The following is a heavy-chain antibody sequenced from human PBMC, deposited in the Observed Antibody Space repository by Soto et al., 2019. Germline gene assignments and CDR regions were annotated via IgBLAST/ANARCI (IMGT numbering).Heavy chain of an antibody. D-gene: IGHD3-10*01. CDR1: GFTFSSHS. CDR2: ISYDGSIK. J-gene: IGHJ4*02. Sequence: QVQLVESGGGVVQPGRSLRLSCAASGFTFSSHSMQWVRQAPGKGLEWVAVISYDGSIKYYADSVKGRFTISRDNSKNTAYLLMNSLRAEDTAVFYCAREWSTSGDLDYWGQGTLVIVSS. CDR3: AREWSTSGDLDY. V-gene: IGHV3-30-3*01.